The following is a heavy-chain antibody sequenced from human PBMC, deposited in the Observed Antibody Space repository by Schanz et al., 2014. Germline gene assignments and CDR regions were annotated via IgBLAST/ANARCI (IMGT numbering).Heavy chain of an antibody. CDR2: ISTSNCNT. CDR1: RYTFNTYG. D-gene: IGHD3-9*01. J-gene: IGHJ6*02. CDR3: ARVQDDILTGSEYYYGMDV. Sequence: QGQLVQSGPEVKEPGASVKVSCEASRYTFNTYGLNWVRQAPGQGLEWMGWISTSNCNTNYIQKLQGRVTMTTDTSTSTAYMELRSLRSDDTAVYYCARVQDDILTGSEYYYGMDVWGQGTMVTVSS. V-gene: IGHV1-18*01.